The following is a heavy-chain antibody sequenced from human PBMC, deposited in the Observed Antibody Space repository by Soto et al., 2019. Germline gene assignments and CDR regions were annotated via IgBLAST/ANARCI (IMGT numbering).Heavy chain of an antibody. CDR1: GYTFTSYY. J-gene: IGHJ6*02. D-gene: IGHD5-18*01. CDR3: ARDGYSYGYPMDV. Sequence: QVQLVQSGAEVKKPGASVKVSCKASGYTFTSYYMHWVRQAPGQGLEWMGIINPSGGSTSYARKFQGRVTMTRDTSTSTVYMELSSLRSEDTAVYYCARDGYSYGYPMDVWGQGTTVTVSS. V-gene: IGHV1-46*01. CDR2: INPSGGST.